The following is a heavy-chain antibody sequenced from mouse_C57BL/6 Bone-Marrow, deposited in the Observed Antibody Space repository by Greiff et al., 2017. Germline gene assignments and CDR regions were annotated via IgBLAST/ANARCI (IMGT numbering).Heavy chain of an antibody. V-gene: IGHV1-81*01. J-gene: IGHJ2*01. D-gene: IGHD1-1*01. CDR1: GYTFTSSG. Sequence: QVQLQQSGAELARPGASVKLSCKASGYTFTSSGISWVKQRTGQGLEWIGEIYPRSGNTYYNEKFKGKATLTADKSSSTAYMELRSLTSEDSAVYFCARWFITTPFDYWGQGTTLTVSS. CDR2: IYPRSGNT. CDR3: ARWFITTPFDY.